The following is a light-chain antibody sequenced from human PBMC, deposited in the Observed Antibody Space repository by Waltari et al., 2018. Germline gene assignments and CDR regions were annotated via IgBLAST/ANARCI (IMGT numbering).Light chain of an antibody. CDR3: QAWDSSTEWV. CDR2: QDS. CDR1: KLGDKY. V-gene: IGLV3-1*01. J-gene: IGLJ3*02. Sequence: SYELTPPPSVSVSPGQPASITCSGDKLGDKYACWYQQKPGQSLVLVIYQDSKRPSGIPERFSGSNSGNTATLTISGTQAMDEADYYCQAWDSSTEWVFGGGTKLTVL.